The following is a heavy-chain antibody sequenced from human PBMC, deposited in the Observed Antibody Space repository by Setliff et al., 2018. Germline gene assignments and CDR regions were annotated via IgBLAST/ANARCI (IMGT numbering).Heavy chain of an antibody. V-gene: IGHV4-61*05. CDR3: ARSRGYKHDSSGYYYDHYYYYYMDV. Sequence: SETLSLTCSVSGGSISSSNYYWGWIRQSPGKGLEWIGYVYTSGSTNYNPSLKSRVTISVDTSKNQFSLKLSSVTAADTAVYYCARSRGYKHDSSGYYYDHYYYYYMDVWGKGTPVTVSS. CDR2: VYTSGST. J-gene: IGHJ6*03. D-gene: IGHD3-22*01. CDR1: GGSISSSNYY.